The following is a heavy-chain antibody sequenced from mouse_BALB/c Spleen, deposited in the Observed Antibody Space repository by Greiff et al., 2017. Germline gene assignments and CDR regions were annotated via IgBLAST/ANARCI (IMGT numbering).Heavy chain of an antibody. J-gene: IGHJ2*01. D-gene: IGHD2-3*01. V-gene: IGHV5-6-2*01. CDR2: INSNGGST. Sequence: DVHLVESGGGLVKLGGSLKLSCAASGFTFSSYYMSWVRQTPEKRLELVAAINSNGGSTYYPDTVKGRFTISRDNAKNTLYLQMSSLKSEDTALYYCARHGLIYDGYYDYWGQGTTLTVSS. CDR1: GFTFSSYY. CDR3: ARHGLIYDGYYDY.